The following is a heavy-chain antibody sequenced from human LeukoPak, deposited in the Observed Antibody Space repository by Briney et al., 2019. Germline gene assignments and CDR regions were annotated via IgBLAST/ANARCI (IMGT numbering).Heavy chain of an antibody. Sequence: PSETLSLTCAVYGGSFSGYYWSWIRQPPGKGLEWIGEINHSGSTNYNPSLKSRVTISVDTSKNQFSLKLSSVTAADTAVYYCARLRLRCLDYWGQGTLVTVSS. D-gene: IGHD4-17*01. CDR2: INHSGST. V-gene: IGHV4-34*01. J-gene: IGHJ4*02. CDR1: GGSFSGYY. CDR3: ARLRLRCLDY.